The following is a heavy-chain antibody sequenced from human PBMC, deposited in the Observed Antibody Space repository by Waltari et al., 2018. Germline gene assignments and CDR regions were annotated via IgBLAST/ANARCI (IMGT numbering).Heavy chain of an antibody. D-gene: IGHD5-18*01. J-gene: IGHJ4*02. CDR3: AREGRYSYGSPHVDY. CDR1: GFSISSYW. V-gene: IGHV3-74*01. CDR2: MTKDVTRT. Sequence: EVQLVESGGGLVQSGGSLRLSCAASGFSISSYWMHWVRQAPGKGLVWRSHMTKDVTRTNYADAEKGRFTSSRDNDKNSLYLQMNSMRAEDTAVYYCAREGRYSYGSPHVDYWGQGTLVTVSS.